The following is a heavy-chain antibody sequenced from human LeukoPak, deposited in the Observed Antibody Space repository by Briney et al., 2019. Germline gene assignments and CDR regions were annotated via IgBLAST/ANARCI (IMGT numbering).Heavy chain of an antibody. V-gene: IGHV3-48*02. CDR3: ARGDGWFGELLNFDN. J-gene: IGHJ4*02. D-gene: IGHD3-10*01. Sequence: PGGSLRLSCAASTFMFSTYAMNWVRQAPGKGLEWVSYISSSSSTIYYADSVKGRFTISRDNAKNSLYLQMNSLRDEDTAVYYCARGDGWFGELLNFDNWGQGTLVTVSS. CDR1: TFMFSTYA. CDR2: ISSSSSTI.